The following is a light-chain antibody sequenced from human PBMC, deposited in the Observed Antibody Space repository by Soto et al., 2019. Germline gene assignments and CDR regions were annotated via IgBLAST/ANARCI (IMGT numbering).Light chain of an antibody. J-gene: IGKJ1*01. CDR2: GAS. Sequence: EIVLTQSPGTLSLYPGERATLSCRASQSVSSSLAWYQQKPGQAPRLLIYGASSRATGIPDRFSGSGSGPDFTLTISRLEPEDFAVYFCQHYGSSRTFGQGTKVEIK. CDR1: QSVSSS. V-gene: IGKV3-20*01. CDR3: QHYGSSRT.